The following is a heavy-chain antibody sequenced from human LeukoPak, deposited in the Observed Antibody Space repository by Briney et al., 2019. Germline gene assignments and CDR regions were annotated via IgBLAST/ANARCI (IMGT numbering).Heavy chain of an antibody. D-gene: IGHD1-1*01. V-gene: IGHV1-24*01. CDR1: GYTLTELS. Sequence: ASVNVSCKVSGYTLTELSMHWVRQAPGKGLEGMGGFHPEDGETIYAQKFQGRVTMTEDTSTDTAYMELSSLRTEDTAVYYCATTEYRYNWSVENWFDPWGQGTLVTVSS. CDR2: FHPEDGET. CDR3: ATTEYRYNWSVENWFDP. J-gene: IGHJ5*02.